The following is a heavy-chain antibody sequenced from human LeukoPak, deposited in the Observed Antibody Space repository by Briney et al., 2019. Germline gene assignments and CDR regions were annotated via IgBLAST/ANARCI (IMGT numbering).Heavy chain of an antibody. D-gene: IGHD6-19*01. Sequence: GGSLRLSCAASGFTFSGYWMNWVRQAPGKGLVWVSRIKPDGSSMSYADSVQGRFTISRDNAKNTLYLQMNSLRAEDTALYYCAKDSQWLVLRNFDYWGQGTLVTVSS. J-gene: IGHJ4*02. CDR2: IKPDGSSM. V-gene: IGHV3-74*01. CDR1: GFTFSGYW. CDR3: AKDSQWLVLRNFDY.